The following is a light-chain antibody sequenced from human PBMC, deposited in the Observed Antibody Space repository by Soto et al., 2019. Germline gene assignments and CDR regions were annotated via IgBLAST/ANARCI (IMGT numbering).Light chain of an antibody. CDR2: GAS. Sequence: EIVMTQSPATLSVSPGERATLSCRASQSISNNLAWYQQKPGQAPRLLIYGASTRATAIPARFSGSGSGTEFSLTISSLQSEDFAVYYCQQYDNWGTFGQGTKVEIK. CDR3: QQYDNWGT. CDR1: QSISNN. J-gene: IGKJ1*01. V-gene: IGKV3-15*01.